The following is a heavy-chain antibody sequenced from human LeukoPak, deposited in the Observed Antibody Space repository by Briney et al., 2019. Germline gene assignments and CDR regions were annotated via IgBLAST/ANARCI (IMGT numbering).Heavy chain of an antibody. CDR1: GYTLTELS. V-gene: IGHV1-24*01. Sequence: ASVKVSCKVSGYTLTELSMHWVRQVPGKGLEWMGGFDPEDGETIYAQTFQGRVTMTEDTSTDTAYMELSSLRSEDTAVYYCATSTYYYDSNGYPWGQGTLVTVSS. J-gene: IGHJ5*02. CDR3: ATSTYYYDSNGYP. CDR2: FDPEDGET. D-gene: IGHD3-22*01.